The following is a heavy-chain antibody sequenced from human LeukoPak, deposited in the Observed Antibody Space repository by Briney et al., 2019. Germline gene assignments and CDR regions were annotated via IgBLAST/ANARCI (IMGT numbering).Heavy chain of an antibody. CDR3: AKEGYSRDFDY. J-gene: IGHJ4*02. CDR2: ISYDGSNK. D-gene: IGHD5-18*01. V-gene: IGHV3-30*18. CDR1: GFTFSSYG. Sequence: PGRSLRLSCAASGFTFSSYGMHWVRQAPGKGLEWVAVISYDGSNKYYADSVKGRFTVSRDNSKNTLYLQMNSLRAEDTAVYYCAKEGYSRDFDYWGQGTLVTVSS.